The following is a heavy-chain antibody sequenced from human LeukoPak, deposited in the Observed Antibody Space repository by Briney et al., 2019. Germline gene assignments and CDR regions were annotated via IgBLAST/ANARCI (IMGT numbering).Heavy chain of an antibody. V-gene: IGHV4-4*02. D-gene: IGHD5-12*01. J-gene: IGHJ4*02. Sequence: PSETLSLTCAVSGGSISSNNWWSWVRQPPGKGLEWIGEIYHSGSSNYNPSLNSRVTISVDKSKNQLSLRLISVTAADTAVYYCAREVVDIVATIDYWGQGTLVTVSS. CDR2: IYHSGSS. CDR3: AREVVDIVATIDY. CDR1: GGSISSNNW.